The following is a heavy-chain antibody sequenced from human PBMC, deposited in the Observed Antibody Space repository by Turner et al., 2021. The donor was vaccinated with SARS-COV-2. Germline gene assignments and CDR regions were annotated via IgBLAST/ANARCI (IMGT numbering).Heavy chain of an antibody. Sequence: QVQLVESGGGVVQPGRSLRLSCAASGFTFSSYAMHWVRQAPGKGLEWVAVISYDGSNKYYADSVKGRFTISRDNSENTLYLQMNSLRAEDTAVYYCAREDYYDSSGSLDYWGQGTLVTVSS. J-gene: IGHJ4*02. V-gene: IGHV3-30-3*01. CDR2: ISYDGSNK. D-gene: IGHD3-22*01. CDR1: GFTFSSYA. CDR3: AREDYYDSSGSLDY.